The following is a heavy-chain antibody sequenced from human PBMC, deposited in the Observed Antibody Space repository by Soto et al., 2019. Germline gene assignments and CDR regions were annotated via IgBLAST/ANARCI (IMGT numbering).Heavy chain of an antibody. CDR3: TTEAWHSSSYGVDY. J-gene: IGHJ4*02. V-gene: IGHV3-15*01. D-gene: IGHD6-6*01. CDR1: GCTFRTAW. CDR2: IKIKTDGGTT. Sequence: PEGSRRRSYAASGCTFRTAWMSWVRQAPWKWLEWVVRIKIKTDGGTTDYDAHVKGRFAISRDDSKNTLYLQMNSLKTEDTAVYYCTTEAWHSSSYGVDYWGQGTMVPVSS.